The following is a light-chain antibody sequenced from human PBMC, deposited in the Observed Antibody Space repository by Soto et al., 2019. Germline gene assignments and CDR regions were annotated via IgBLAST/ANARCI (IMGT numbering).Light chain of an antibody. CDR3: CSYAGSYTFV. V-gene: IGLV2-11*01. J-gene: IGLJ1*01. Sequence: ALTQPRSVSGSPGQSVTISCTGTSSDVGVYNYVSWYQQYPGKAPKIMIYDVSKRPSGVPDRFSGSKSDNTASLTIPGLQAEDEADYYCCSYAGSYTFVFGIGTKVTVL. CDR1: SSDVGVYNY. CDR2: DVS.